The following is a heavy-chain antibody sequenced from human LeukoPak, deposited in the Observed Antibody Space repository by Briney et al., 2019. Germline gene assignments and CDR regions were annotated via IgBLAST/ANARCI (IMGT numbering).Heavy chain of an antibody. V-gene: IGHV3-74*01. Sequence: GGSLRLSCAASGFTFSSYWMHWVRQAPGKGLLWVSRINSDGSSISYADSVKGRFTISRDNANNTLYLQMNSLRAEDTGVYYCARGFRSGLDYWGQGTLVTVSS. D-gene: IGHD2-21*01. J-gene: IGHJ4*02. CDR3: ARGFRSGLDY. CDR2: INSDGSSI. CDR1: GFTFSSYW.